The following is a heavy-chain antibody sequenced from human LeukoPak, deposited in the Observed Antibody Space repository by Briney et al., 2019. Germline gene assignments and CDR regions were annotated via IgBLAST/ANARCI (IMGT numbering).Heavy chain of an antibody. CDR3: ARVVLVAAAGRPQTHYFDY. Sequence: SQTLSLTCAISGDSVSSNSAAWNWIRQSPPRGLEWLGRTYYRSKWYNDYAVSVKSRITINPDTSKNQFSLQLNSVTPEDTAVYYCARVVLVAAAGRPQTHYFDYWGQGTLVTVSS. CDR1: GDSVSSNSAA. D-gene: IGHD6-13*01. J-gene: IGHJ4*02. CDR2: TYYRSKWYN. V-gene: IGHV6-1*01.